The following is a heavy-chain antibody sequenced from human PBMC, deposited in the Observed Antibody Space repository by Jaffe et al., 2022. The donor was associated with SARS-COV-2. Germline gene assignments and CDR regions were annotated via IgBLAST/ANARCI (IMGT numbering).Heavy chain of an antibody. D-gene: IGHD6-13*01. CDR1: GFTFSSYW. V-gene: IGHV3-7*01. Sequence: EVQLVESGGGLVQPGGSLRLSCAASGFTFSSYWMSWVRQAPGKGLEWVANIKQDGSEKYYVDSVKGRFTISRDNAKNSLYLQMNSLRAEDTAVYYCARDLMLVAAAGYYYYYGMDVWGQGTTVTVSS. CDR2: IKQDGSEK. J-gene: IGHJ6*02. CDR3: ARDLMLVAAAGYYYYYGMDV.